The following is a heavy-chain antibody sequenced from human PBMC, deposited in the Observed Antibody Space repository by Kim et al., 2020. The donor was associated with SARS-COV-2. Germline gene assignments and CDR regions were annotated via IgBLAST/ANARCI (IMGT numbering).Heavy chain of an antibody. CDR3: ARQSCSSTSCYVGRWFDP. CDR2: IYPGDSDT. Sequence: GESLKISCKGSGYSFTSYWIGWVRQMPGKGLEWMGIIYPGDSDTRYSPSFQGQVTISADKSISTAYLQWSSLKASDTAMYYCARQSCSSTSCYVGRWFDPRGQGTLVTVSS. D-gene: IGHD2-2*01. CDR1: GYSFTSYW. V-gene: IGHV5-51*01. J-gene: IGHJ5*02.